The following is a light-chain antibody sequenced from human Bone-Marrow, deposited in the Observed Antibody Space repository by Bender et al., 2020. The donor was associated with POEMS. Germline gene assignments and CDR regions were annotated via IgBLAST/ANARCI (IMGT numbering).Light chain of an antibody. V-gene: IGLV6-57*02. Sequence: SGSIASNYVQWYQQRPGSAPTTVIYEDNQRHSGVPDRFSGSIDRSSNSASLTISGLKTEDEADFYCQSFDDNDHWVFGGGTKLTVL. J-gene: IGLJ3*02. CDR2: EDN. CDR3: QSFDDNDHWV. CDR1: SGSIASNY.